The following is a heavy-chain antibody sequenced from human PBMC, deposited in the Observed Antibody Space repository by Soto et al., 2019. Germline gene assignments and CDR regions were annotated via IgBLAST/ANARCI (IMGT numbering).Heavy chain of an antibody. CDR3: AKDMTTVTTRGMDV. J-gene: IGHJ6*02. V-gene: IGHV3-9*01. D-gene: IGHD4-4*01. Sequence: GGSLRLSCAASGFTFDDYAMHWVRQAPGKGLEWVSGISWNSGSIGYADSVKGRFTISRDNAKNSLYLQMNSLRAEDTALYYCAKDMTTVTTRGMDVWGQGTTVTVSS. CDR2: ISWNSGSI. CDR1: GFTFDDYA.